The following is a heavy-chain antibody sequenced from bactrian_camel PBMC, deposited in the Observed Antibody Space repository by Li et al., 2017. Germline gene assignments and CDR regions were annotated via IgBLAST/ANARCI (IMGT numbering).Heavy chain of an antibody. J-gene: IGHJ6*01. CDR3: AAENRCLLRGGIWTPDPDFGH. Sequence: HVQLVESGGGLVQPGGSLRLSCAASGFTVSTYCMAWFRQTPGNEREGIANLYTGGYDTLYDDSVKGRFTITRDNAANTVYLQMDNLKAEDSAMYYCAAENRCLLRGGIWTPDPDFGHWGQGTQVTVS. V-gene: IGHV3S1*01. D-gene: IGHD3*01. CDR2: LYTGGYDT. CDR1: GFTVSTYC.